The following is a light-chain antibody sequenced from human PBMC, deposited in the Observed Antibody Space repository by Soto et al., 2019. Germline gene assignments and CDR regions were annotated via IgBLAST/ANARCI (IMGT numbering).Light chain of an antibody. V-gene: IGKV3-15*01. CDR3: QQYNSWPRT. J-gene: IGKJ1*01. CDR1: QRVYSSY. Sequence: IMLTQSPGTLSLSPGERVTLSCRASQRVYSSYLAWFQQKPGQAPRLLVYGASTRATTIPARFSGSGSGTEFTLSISSLQSEDFAVYYCQQYNSWPRTFGQGTKVETK. CDR2: GAS.